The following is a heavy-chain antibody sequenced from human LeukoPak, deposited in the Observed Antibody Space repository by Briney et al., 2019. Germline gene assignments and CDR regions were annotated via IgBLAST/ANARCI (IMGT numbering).Heavy chain of an antibody. J-gene: IGHJ4*02. CDR3: AKRGYYDSGAPRAPFEY. Sequence: PGGSLRLSCAASGFTFSDYAMSWVRQAPGKGPEWVSAITGGGRTYHADSVKGRFTISRDSSKNTLYLQMNSLRAEDTAIYYCAKRGYYDSGAPRAPFEYWGQGTLVTVSS. V-gene: IGHV3-23*01. D-gene: IGHD3-22*01. CDR2: ITGGGRT. CDR1: GFTFSDYA.